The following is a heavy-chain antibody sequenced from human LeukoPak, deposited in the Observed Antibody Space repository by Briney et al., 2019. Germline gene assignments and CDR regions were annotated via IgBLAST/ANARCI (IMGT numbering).Heavy chain of an antibody. CDR3: ARTRPPPYSGYEGFMDV. Sequence: ASVKVSYKASGYTFTSYGISWVRQAPGHGLEWMGWISAYNGNTNYPQKLQGRVTMTTDTSTSTAYMELKSLRSDDTAVYYCARTRPPPYSGYEGFMDVWGKGTTVTVSS. CDR1: GYTFTSYG. V-gene: IGHV1-18*04. J-gene: IGHJ6*04. D-gene: IGHD5-12*01. CDR2: ISAYNGNT.